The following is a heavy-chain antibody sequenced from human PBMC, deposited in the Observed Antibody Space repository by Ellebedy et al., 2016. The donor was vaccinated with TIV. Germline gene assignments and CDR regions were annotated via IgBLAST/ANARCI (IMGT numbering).Heavy chain of an antibody. D-gene: IGHD3-3*01. CDR3: AREWSAFDL. J-gene: IGHJ3*01. Sequence: GESLKISCAASGFTFSSYYMHWVRQAPGKGLVWVSHISSDGSHINYADSVKGRFTISRDNAKNTLYLQMNSPRAEDTAVYYCAREWSAFDLWGQGTMVTVSS. CDR1: GFTFSSYY. CDR2: ISSDGSHI. V-gene: IGHV3-74*01.